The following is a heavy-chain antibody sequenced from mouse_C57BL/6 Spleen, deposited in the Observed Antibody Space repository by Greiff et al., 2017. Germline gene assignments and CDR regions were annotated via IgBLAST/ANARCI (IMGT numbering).Heavy chain of an antibody. D-gene: IGHD3-2*02. J-gene: IGHJ4*01. CDR1: GFSLTSYA. Sequence: QVQLQQSGPGLVAPSQSLSITCTVSGFSLTSYAISWVRQPPGKGLEWLGVIWTGGGTNYNSALNSRLSISKDNSKSQVFLKMNSLQTDDTARYYCAWTAQVTEYAMDYWGQGTSVTVSS. V-gene: IGHV2-9-1*01. CDR2: IWTGGGT. CDR3: AWTAQVTEYAMDY.